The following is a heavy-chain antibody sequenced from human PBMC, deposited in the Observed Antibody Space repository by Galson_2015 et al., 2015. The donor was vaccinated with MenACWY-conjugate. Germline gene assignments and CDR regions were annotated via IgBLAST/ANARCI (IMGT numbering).Heavy chain of an antibody. D-gene: IGHD1-14*01. CDR3: ARDPAFTGFDH. CDR2: ISSGGSTT. J-gene: IGHJ4*02. V-gene: IGHV3-48*01. Sequence: SLRLSCAVSGFTFSGSSMNWVRQAPGKGLAWVSYISSGGSTTYYADSVKGRFTISRDNFKNSLFLEMNSLRAEDTAVYYCARDPAFTGFDHWGQGVLVTVSS. CDR1: GFTFSGSS.